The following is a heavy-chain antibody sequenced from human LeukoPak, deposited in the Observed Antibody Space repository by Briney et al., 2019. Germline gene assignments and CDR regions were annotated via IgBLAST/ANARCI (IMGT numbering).Heavy chain of an antibody. V-gene: IGHV3-64D*06. CDR3: VRGTGY. CDR2: ISSNGDNT. Sequence: GGSLRLSCSVSGFTFSTYVMHWVRQAPGKGLEYVSAISSNGDNTYYADSVKGRFTISRDNSKHTLYLQMTSLRADDTAVYYCVRGTGYWGQGTLVTVSS. J-gene: IGHJ4*02. CDR1: GFTFSTYV.